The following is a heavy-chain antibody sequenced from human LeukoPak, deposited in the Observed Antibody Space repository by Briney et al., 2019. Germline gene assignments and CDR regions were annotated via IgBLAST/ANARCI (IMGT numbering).Heavy chain of an antibody. CDR1: GFSFSSYA. CDR3: ARYFDLGPEMATAPFDY. D-gene: IGHD5-24*01. CDR2: ISYDGSNK. J-gene: IGHJ4*02. Sequence: GGSLRLSCAASGFSFSSYAMHWVRQAPGKGLGWVAVISYDGSNKYYVDSVKSRFTISRDNSKNTQYLQMNSLRAEDTAVYYCARYFDLGPEMATAPFDYCGERNLCTASS. V-gene: IGHV3-30*01.